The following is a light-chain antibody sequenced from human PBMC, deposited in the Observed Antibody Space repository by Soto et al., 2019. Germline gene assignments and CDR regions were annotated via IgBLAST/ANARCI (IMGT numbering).Light chain of an antibody. Sequence: EIVMTQSPATLSVSPGERVTLSCRASQSVNSNMAWYQQKPGQVPRVLIYGASTRATGIPARFSGSGSGTEFTLTITNLQPEDFAVYHCQQYGNWPPWTFGQGTKVEIK. CDR3: QQYGNWPPWT. J-gene: IGKJ1*01. CDR1: QSVNSN. CDR2: GAS. V-gene: IGKV3-15*01.